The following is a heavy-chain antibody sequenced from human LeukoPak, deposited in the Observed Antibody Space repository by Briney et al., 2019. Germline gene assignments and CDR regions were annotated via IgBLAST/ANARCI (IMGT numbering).Heavy chain of an antibody. J-gene: IGHJ3*02. CDR3: ARAERWLQLGAFDI. CDR1: GFTVSSNY. D-gene: IGHD5-24*01. Sequence: GGSLRLSCAASGFTVSSNYMSWVRQAPGKGLEWVSVIYSGGSTYYADSVKGRFTISRDNSKNTLYLQMNSLRAEDTAVYYCARAERWLQLGAFDIWGQGAMVTVSS. CDR2: IYSGGST. V-gene: IGHV3-53*01.